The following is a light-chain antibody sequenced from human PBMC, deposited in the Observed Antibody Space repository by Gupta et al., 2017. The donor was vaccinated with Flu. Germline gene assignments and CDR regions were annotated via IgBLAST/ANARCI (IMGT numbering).Light chain of an antibody. J-gene: IGKJ2*01. CDR2: KIS. Sequence: KISNRVSGVPDRFSGSGSGTEYTLKISGVEAEDVAIYYCNQASRIPLTFGQGTKLQIK. CDR3: NQASRIPLT. V-gene: IGKV2-24*01.